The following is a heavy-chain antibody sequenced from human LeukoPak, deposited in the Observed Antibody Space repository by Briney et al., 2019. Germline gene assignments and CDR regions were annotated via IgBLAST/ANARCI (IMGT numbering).Heavy chain of an antibody. J-gene: IGHJ5*02. V-gene: IGHV4-59*05. Sequence: LRLSCAASGFTFSDYYMSWIRQAPGKGLEWIGSIYYSGSTYYNPSLKSRVTISVDTSKNQFSLKLSSVTAADTAVYYCARLRIAAAGGSGWFDPWGQGTLVTVSS. CDR3: ARLRIAAAGGSGWFDP. D-gene: IGHD6-13*01. CDR1: GFTFSDYY. CDR2: IYYSGST.